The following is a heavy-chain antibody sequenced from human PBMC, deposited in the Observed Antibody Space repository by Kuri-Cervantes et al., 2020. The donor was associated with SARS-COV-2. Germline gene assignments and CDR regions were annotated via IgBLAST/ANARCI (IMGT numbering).Heavy chain of an antibody. V-gene: IGHV3-30*18. CDR3: AKRPAVVRSFDY. J-gene: IGHJ4*02. CDR1: GFTFSSYG. D-gene: IGHD2-15*01. Sequence: LSLTCAASGFTFSSYGMHWVRQAPGKGLEWVAVISYDGSNKYYADSVKGRFTISRDNSKNTLYLQMNSLRAEDTAVYYCAKRPAVVRSFDYWGQGTLVTVSS. CDR2: ISYDGSNK.